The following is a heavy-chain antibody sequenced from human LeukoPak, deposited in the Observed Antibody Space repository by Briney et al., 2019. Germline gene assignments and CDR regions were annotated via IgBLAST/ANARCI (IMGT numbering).Heavy chain of an antibody. D-gene: IGHD4-17*01. CDR1: GFTFSDYY. J-gene: IGHJ3*02. V-gene: IGHV3-11*01. CDR2: ISSSGSTI. CDR3: AKDYGDFGFSDAFDI. Sequence: PGGSLRLSCAASGFTFSDYYMSWIRQAPGKGLEWVSYISSSGSTIYYADSVKGRFTISRDNAKNSLYLQMNSLRAEDTAVYYCAKDYGDFGFSDAFDIWGQGTMVTVSS.